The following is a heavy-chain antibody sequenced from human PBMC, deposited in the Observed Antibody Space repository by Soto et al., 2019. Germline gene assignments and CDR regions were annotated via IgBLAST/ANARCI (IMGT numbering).Heavy chain of an antibody. CDR1: GGTFSSYA. V-gene: IGHV1-69*13. CDR2: IIPIFGTA. D-gene: IGHD6-13*01. CDR3: ARVGAAAGIGGGHYFDY. Sequence: SVKVSCKASGGTFSSYAISWVRQAPGQGLEWMGGIIPIFGTANYAQKFQGRVTITADESTSTAYMELSSLRSEDTAVYYCARVGAAAGIGGGHYFDYWGQGTLVTVSS. J-gene: IGHJ4*02.